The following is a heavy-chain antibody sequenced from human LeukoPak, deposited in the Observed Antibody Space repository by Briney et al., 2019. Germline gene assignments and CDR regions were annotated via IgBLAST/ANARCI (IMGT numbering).Heavy chain of an antibody. CDR3: ARDRIVVPPLPYYYYYGMDV. J-gene: IGHJ6*02. D-gene: IGHD2-2*01. Sequence: ASVKVPCKASGYTFTSYGISWVRQAPGQGLEWMGWISAYNGNTNYAQKLQGRVTMTTDTSTSTAYMELRSLRSDDTAVYYCARDRIVVPPLPYYYYYGMDVWGQGTTVTVSS. CDR2: ISAYNGNT. CDR1: GYTFTSYG. V-gene: IGHV1-18*01.